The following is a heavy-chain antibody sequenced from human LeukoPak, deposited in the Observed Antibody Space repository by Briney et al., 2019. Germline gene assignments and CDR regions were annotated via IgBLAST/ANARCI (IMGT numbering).Heavy chain of an antibody. CDR1: GGSISSSNW. V-gene: IGHV4-4*02. D-gene: IGHD2-21*02. CDR3: ARAGGDYASVCDAFDI. Sequence: SGTLSLTCAVSGGSISSSNWWSWVRQPPGKGLEWIGEIYHSGSTNYNPSLKSRVTISVDKSKNQFSLKLSSVTAADTAVYYCARAGGDYASVCDAFDIWGQGTMVTVSS. CDR2: IYHSGST. J-gene: IGHJ3*02.